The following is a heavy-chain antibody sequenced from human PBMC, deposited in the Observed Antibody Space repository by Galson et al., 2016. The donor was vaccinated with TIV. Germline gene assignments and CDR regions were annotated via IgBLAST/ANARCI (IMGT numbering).Heavy chain of an antibody. J-gene: IGHJ4*02. CDR1: GYDFSSYW. D-gene: IGHD3-10*01. Sequence: KVSCKGFGYDFSSYWIGWVRQMPGKGLEWMGIIYPGDSDARYSPSFQGQVTMSADKSISTAYLQWNRLKTSDTAMYYCARVATYGSGSYQWNFESWGQGILVTVSS. V-gene: IGHV5-51*01. CDR3: ARVATYGSGSYQWNFES. CDR2: IYPGDSDA.